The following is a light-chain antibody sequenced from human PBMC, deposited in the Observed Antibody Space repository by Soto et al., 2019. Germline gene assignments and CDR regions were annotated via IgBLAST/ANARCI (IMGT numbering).Light chain of an antibody. CDR2: GAS. J-gene: IGKJ3*01. V-gene: IGKV3-20*01. Sequence: EIVLTQSPGTLSLSPGERATLSCRASQSVSSSYLAWYQHKPGQAPRLLIYGASTRTTGIPDGFSGSGSGTDFSRTISILEPEDFAVYFCQQFGSPYTFGPGAKVDLK. CDR3: QQFGSPYT. CDR1: QSVSSSY.